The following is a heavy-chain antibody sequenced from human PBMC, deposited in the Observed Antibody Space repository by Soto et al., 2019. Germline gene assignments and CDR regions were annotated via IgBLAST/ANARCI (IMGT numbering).Heavy chain of an antibody. CDR2: IYYSGST. V-gene: IGHV4-59*01. D-gene: IGHD2-2*01. J-gene: IGHJ5*02. CDR1: GGSISSYY. Sequence: SETLSLTCTVSGGSISSYYWSWIRQPPGKGLEWIGYIYYSGSTNYNPSLKSRVTISVDTSKNQFSLKLSSVTAADTAVYYCAREGCISTSCYAGLNWFDPWGQGTLVTVSS. CDR3: AREGCISTSCYAGLNWFDP.